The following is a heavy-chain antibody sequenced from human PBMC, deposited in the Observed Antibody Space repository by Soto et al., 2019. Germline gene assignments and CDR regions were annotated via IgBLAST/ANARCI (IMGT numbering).Heavy chain of an antibody. Sequence: EVQLLDSGGGLVQPGGSLRLSCAASGFTFSSSAMSWVRQAPGKGLEWVSAVSGSGGTTYYADSVRGRFTISRDNSKNTLYLQMNSLRAEDTAIYFCSICTVDTIVTSGWCHYLDPWGQGTLVTVYS. J-gene: IGHJ5*02. CDR3: SICTVDTIVTSGWCHYLDP. CDR1: GFTFSSSA. V-gene: IGHV3-23*01. CDR2: VSGSGGTT. D-gene: IGHD6-19*01.